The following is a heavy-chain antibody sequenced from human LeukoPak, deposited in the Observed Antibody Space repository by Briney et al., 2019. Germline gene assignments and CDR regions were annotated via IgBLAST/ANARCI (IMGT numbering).Heavy chain of an antibody. J-gene: IGHJ3*02. CDR1: GGSISSSSYY. D-gene: IGHD6-6*01. CDR2: IYYSGST. CDR3: AEYSSSSSVGAFDI. Sequence: KPSETLSLTCTVSGGSISSSSYYWGWIRQPPGKGLEWIGSIYYSGSTYYNTSLKSRVTISVDTSKNQFSLKLSSVTAADTAVYYCAEYSSSSSVGAFDIWGQGTMVTVSS. V-gene: IGHV4-39*01.